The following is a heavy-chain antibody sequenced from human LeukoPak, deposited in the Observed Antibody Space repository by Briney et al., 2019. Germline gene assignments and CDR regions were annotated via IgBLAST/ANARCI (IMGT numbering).Heavy chain of an antibody. V-gene: IGHV4-59*01. Sequence: KASETLSLTCTVSGGSISSYYWSWIRQPPGKGLEWIGYIYYSGSTNYNPSLKSRVTISVDTSKNQFSLKLSSVTAAGTAVYYCARGYIAVAGYNWFDPWGQGTLVTVSS. J-gene: IGHJ5*02. CDR3: ARGYIAVAGYNWFDP. CDR2: IYYSGST. CDR1: GGSISSYY. D-gene: IGHD6-19*01.